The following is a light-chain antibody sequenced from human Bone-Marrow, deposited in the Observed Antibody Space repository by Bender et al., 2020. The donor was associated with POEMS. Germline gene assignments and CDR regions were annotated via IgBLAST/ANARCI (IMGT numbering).Light chain of an antibody. V-gene: IGLV2-23*02. J-gene: IGLJ3*02. Sequence: QSALTQPASVSGSPGQSITISCSGSSSDVGSYNLVSWYQQHPGKAPKLLIFEVNKRPSGVSNRFSGSKSGNTASLIISGLQAEDEADYYCCSYAGSRVFGGGTTLTVL. CDR1: SSDVGSYNL. CDR3: CSYAGSRV. CDR2: EVN.